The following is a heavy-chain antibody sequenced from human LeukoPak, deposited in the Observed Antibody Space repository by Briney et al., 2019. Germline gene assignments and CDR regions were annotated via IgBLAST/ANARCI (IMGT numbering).Heavy chain of an antibody. CDR1: GFTFDDYA. J-gene: IGHJ4*02. Sequence: PGGSLRLSCAPSGFTFDDYAMHWVRQAPGKGLEWVSGISWNSGSIGYADSVKGRFTISRDNAKNSLYLQMNSLRAEDTALYYCAKDLSGSYPRGFDYWGQGTLVTVSS. CDR2: ISWNSGSI. CDR3: AKDLSGSYPRGFDY. D-gene: IGHD1-26*01. V-gene: IGHV3-9*01.